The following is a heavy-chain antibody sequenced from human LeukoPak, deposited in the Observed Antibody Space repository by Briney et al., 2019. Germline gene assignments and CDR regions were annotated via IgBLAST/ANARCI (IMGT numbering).Heavy chain of an antibody. CDR1: GYSISSGYY. CDR2: IYHSGST. D-gene: IGHD2-2*01. CDR3: AREGIVVVPTIDY. J-gene: IGHJ4*02. Sequence: SETLSLTCAVSGYSISSGYYWGWIRQPPGKGLEWIGSIYHSGSTYYNPSLKSRVTISVDTSKNQFSLKLSSVTAADTAVYYCAREGIVVVPTIDYWGQGTLVTVSS. V-gene: IGHV4-38-2*02.